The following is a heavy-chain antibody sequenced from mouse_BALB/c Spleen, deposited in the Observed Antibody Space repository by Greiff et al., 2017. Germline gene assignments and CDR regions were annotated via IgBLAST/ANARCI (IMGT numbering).Heavy chain of an antibody. CDR3: ARMYDGAFDY. D-gene: IGHD2-14*01. J-gene: IGHJ2*01. CDR1: GFTFSSYT. Sequence: EVMLVESGGGLVQPGGSLKLSCAASGFTFSSYTMSWVRQTPEKRLEWVAYISNGGGSTYYPDTVKGRFTISRDNAKNTLYLQMSSLKSEDTAMYYCARMYDGAFDYWGQGTTLTVSS. CDR2: ISNGGGST. V-gene: IGHV5-12-2*01.